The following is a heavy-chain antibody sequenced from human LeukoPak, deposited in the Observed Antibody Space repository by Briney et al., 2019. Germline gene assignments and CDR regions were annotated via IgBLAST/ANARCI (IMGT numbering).Heavy chain of an antibody. D-gene: IGHD3-9*01. V-gene: IGHV3-23*01. J-gene: IGHJ4*02. CDR1: GFTFRSYD. Sequence: GGSLRLSCAASGFTFRSYDMNWVRQAPRKGLEWVSAISNSGVSTYYADSVKGRFTISRDNSKNTLYLQMNSLRAEDTAVYYCAKRWDNILTGFDSWGQGTLVTVSS. CDR2: ISNSGVST. CDR3: AKRWDNILTGFDS.